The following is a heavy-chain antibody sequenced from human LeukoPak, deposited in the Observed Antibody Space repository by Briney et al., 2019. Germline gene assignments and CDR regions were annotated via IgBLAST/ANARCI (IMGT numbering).Heavy chain of an antibody. CDR3: ARDGGVVIQAYYLDY. D-gene: IGHD3-3*01. J-gene: IGHJ4*02. CDR1: GFTFSSYS. Sequence: GGSLRLSCAASGFTFSSYSMNWVRQAPGKGLEWVSSISSSSSYIYYADSVKGRFTISRDNAKNSLYLQMNSLRAEDTAVYYCARDGGVVIQAYYLDYWGQGTLVTVSS. CDR2: ISSSSSYI. V-gene: IGHV3-21*01.